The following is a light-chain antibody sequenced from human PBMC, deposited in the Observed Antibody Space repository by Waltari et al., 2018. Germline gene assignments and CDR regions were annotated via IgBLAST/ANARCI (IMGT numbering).Light chain of an antibody. CDR2: GAS. CDR3: QQYGSSVLYT. Sequence: VLTQSPGTLSLSPGERATLSCRASQSLTKRYLAWYQQKPGQAPRLLIYGASSRAAGIPDRFSGSGSGTDFTLTISILEPEDFAVYYCQQYGSSVLYTFGQGTKLEIK. CDR1: QSLTKRY. J-gene: IGKJ2*01. V-gene: IGKV3-20*01.